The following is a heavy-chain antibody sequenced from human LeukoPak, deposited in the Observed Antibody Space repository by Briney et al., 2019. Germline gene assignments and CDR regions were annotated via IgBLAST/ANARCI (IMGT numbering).Heavy chain of an antibody. CDR1: GYSFTSYW. D-gene: IGHD5-18*01. J-gene: IGHJ4*02. CDR3: ARGMDTAMAPYFDY. V-gene: IGHV5-51*01. Sequence: GESLKISCKGSGYSFTSYWIGWARQMPGKGLEWMGIIYPGDSDTRFSPSFQGQVTISADKSISTAYLQWSSLKASDTGMYYCARGMDTAMAPYFDYWGQGTLVTVSS. CDR2: IYPGDSDT.